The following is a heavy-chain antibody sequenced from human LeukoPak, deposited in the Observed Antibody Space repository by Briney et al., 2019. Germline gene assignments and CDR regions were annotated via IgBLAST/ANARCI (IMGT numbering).Heavy chain of an antibody. CDR2: IYHSGST. D-gene: IGHD3-22*01. J-gene: IGHJ4*02. CDR1: GYSISSGYY. Sequence: SETLSLTCAVSGYSISSGYYWGWIRQPPGKGLEWIGSIYHSGSTYYNPSLKSRVTISVETSKNQFSLNLDSVTAADTAVYYCARGPSIRYYDGSGYYYFDHWGQGTLVTAST. CDR3: ARGPSIRYYDGSGYYYFDH. V-gene: IGHV4-38-2*01.